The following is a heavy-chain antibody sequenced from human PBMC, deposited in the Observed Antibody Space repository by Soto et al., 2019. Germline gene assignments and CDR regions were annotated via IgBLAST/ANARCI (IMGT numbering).Heavy chain of an antibody. CDR3: VKNSGWFNT. CDR1: GFTFGTTD. D-gene: IGHD3-10*01. CDR2: IDGSGGIT. J-gene: IGHJ5*02. V-gene: IGHV3-23*01. Sequence: QLLQSGGGLVQPGGSLTLSCAASGFTFGTTDMSWVRQAPGEGLEWVSTIDGSGGITYYADSVKGRFTISRDNSRNKVYLPMNSLRGDDTALYYCVKNSGWFNTWGQGALVTVSS.